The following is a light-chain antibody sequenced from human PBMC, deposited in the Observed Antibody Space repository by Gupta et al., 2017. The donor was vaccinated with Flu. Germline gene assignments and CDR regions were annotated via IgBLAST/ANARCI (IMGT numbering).Light chain of an antibody. CDR2: DAS. Sequence: DIHMTQSPSSLSASVGDKVTITCQASQDISNYLNWYQQKPGKAPKLLIYDASNLETGVPSRFSGSGSGTDFTFTISSLEPEDVATYYCQQYDNLLPLTFGGGTKVEIK. J-gene: IGKJ4*01. CDR3: QQYDNLLPLT. V-gene: IGKV1-33*01. CDR1: QDISNY.